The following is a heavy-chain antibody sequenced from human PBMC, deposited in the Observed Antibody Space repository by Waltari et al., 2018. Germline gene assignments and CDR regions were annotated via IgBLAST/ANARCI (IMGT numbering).Heavy chain of an antibody. V-gene: IGHV3-9*01. CDR1: GFTFASHA. D-gene: IGHD6-6*01. Sequence: EVQLVESGGGLVQPGRSLRLSCAASGFTFASHAMHWVRQPPGQGLEWVAGIGWNSIDIAYGDSVKGRFTISRDNAKNSLYLQMTSLRGDDTALYYCTKDVTGRLPSRGSDVWGPGTMVTVSS. CDR2: IGWNSIDI. J-gene: IGHJ3*01. CDR3: TKDVTGRLPSRGSDV.